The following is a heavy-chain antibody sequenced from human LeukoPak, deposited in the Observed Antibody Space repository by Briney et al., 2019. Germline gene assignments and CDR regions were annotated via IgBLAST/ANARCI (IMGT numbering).Heavy chain of an antibody. CDR3: ARLDDMAFDY. CDR1: GFTVSSNY. D-gene: IGHD3-22*01. Sequence: GGSLRLSCAASGFTVSSNYMSWVRQAPGKGLEWVSVIYCGGSTYYADSVKGRFTISRDNSKNTLYLQMNSLRAEDTAVYYCARLDDMAFDYWGQGTLVTVSS. CDR2: IYCGGST. V-gene: IGHV3-53*01. J-gene: IGHJ4*02.